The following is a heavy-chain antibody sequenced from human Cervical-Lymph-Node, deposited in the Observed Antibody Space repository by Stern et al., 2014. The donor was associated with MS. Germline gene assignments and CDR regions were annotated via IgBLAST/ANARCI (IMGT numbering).Heavy chain of an antibody. Sequence: QVQLQESGPGLVKPSETLSLTCTVSGGSISSYYWSWIRQPPGKGLEWIGYIYYSGSTNYHPSLKSRVTISVDTSKNQFSLKLSSATAADTAVYYCARGATQAFDPWGQGTLVTVSS. CDR3: ARGATQAFDP. V-gene: IGHV4-59*01. J-gene: IGHJ5*02. CDR1: GGSISSYY. CDR2: IYYSGST.